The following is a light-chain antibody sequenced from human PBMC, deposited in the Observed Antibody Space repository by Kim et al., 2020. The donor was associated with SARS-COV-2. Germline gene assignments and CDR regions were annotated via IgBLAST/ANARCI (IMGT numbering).Light chain of an antibody. CDR3: QHFHSYPIT. CDR1: QGIRNV. J-gene: IGKJ5*01. V-gene: IGKV1-13*02. CDR2: SDS. Sequence: ASGGDRVTITCRASQGIRNVLAWYQQKPGKPPTLLIYSDSSLQSGIPSRFSGSGSGTDFTLTISSLQPEDFATYYCQHFHSYPITFGQGTRLEIK.